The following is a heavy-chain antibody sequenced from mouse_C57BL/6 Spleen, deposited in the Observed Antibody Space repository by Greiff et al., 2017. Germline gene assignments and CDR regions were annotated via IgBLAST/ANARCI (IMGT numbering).Heavy chain of an antibody. J-gene: IGHJ4*01. Sequence: QVQLQQPGAELVKPGASVKLSCKASGYTFTSYWMHWVKQRPGRGLEWIGRIDPNSGGTKYNEKFKSKATLTVDKPSSTAYMQLSSLTSEDSAVYYGARCTTAQATFAMDYWGQGTSVTVSS. D-gene: IGHD3-2*02. CDR2: IDPNSGGT. CDR1: GYTFTSYW. V-gene: IGHV1-72*01. CDR3: ARCTTAQATFAMDY.